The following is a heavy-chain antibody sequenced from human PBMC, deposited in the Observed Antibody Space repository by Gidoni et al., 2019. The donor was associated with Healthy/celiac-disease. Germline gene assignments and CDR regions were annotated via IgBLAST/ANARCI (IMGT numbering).Heavy chain of an antibody. Sequence: GGSTSYAQKFQGRVTMTRDTSTSTVYMELSSLRSEDTAVYYCARVVDSSGWYYFDYWGQGTLVTVSS. CDR3: ARVVDSSGWYYFDY. V-gene: IGHV1-46*01. CDR2: GGST. J-gene: IGHJ4*02. D-gene: IGHD6-19*01.